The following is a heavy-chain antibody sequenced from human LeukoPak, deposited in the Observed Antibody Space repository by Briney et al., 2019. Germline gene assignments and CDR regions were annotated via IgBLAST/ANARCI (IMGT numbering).Heavy chain of an antibody. CDR2: ISAYNGDT. Sequence: AAVTVSCKASGFTFRNYGISWVRQAPGQGLEWMGWISAYNGDTKFAQKLQGRVTMTTYTPTSTAYMELRDLRSDDTAVYFCARDPSNTSGRNVYFDFWGQGTVVTVSS. J-gene: IGHJ4*02. CDR3: ARDPSNTSGRNVYFDF. CDR1: GFTFRNYG. D-gene: IGHD6-19*01. V-gene: IGHV1-18*04.